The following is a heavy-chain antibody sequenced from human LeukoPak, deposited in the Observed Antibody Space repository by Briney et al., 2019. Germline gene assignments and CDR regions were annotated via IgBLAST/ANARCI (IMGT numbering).Heavy chain of an antibody. CDR3: ARARHGYIYGYRPNELGHFFDY. CDR2: IYYSGST. CDR1: GGSISSGGYS. J-gene: IGHJ4*02. V-gene: IGHV4-30-4*07. D-gene: IGHD5-18*01. Sequence: PSETLSLTCAVSGGSISSGGYSWSWIRQPPGKGLEWIGYIYYSGSTYHNPSLKSRVTISLDTSKNQFSLKLSSVTAADTAVYYCARARHGYIYGYRPNELGHFFDYWGQGTLVTVSS.